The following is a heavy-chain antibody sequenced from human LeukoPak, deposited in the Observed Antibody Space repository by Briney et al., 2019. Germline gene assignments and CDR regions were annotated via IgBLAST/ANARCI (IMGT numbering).Heavy chain of an antibody. V-gene: IGHV3-7*01. CDR1: GFTYTNYW. Sequence: GGSLRVSCAASGFTYTNYWVSWFRQAPGQGLEWVASIKQDGSERYYVDSVKGRFTISRDNAKNSLFLQLSSLRVEDTAVYYCARGSMHVYHLYTDYWGQGTLVTVSS. CDR2: IKQDGSER. CDR3: ARGSMHVYHLYTDY. D-gene: IGHD3-16*01. J-gene: IGHJ4*02.